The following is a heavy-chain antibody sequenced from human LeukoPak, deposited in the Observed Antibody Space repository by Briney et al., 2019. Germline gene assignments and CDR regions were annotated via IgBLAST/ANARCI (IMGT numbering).Heavy chain of an antibody. D-gene: IGHD6-6*01. CDR1: GFTFKSYA. CDR3: VKGLDYSSSQMDS. J-gene: IGHJ4*02. CDR2: INTNGANT. V-gene: IGHV3-64*05. Sequence: GGSLRLSRSASGFTFKSYAMHWVRQAPGKGLEYVSSINTNGANTYYADSVKGRFTISRDNSRNTVYVQMNSLTPEDTAVYYCVKGLDYSSSQMDSWGQGTLVTVSS.